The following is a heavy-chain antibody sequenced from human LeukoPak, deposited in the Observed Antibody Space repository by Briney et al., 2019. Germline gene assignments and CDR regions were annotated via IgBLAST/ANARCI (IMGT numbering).Heavy chain of an antibody. Sequence: GGSLRLSCAASGFTFSSYGMHWVRQAPGKGLEWVAFIRYDGSNKYYADSVKGRFTISRDNSKNTLYLQMNSLRAEDTAVYYCAKGPSWYYDILTGYPLGYWGQGTLVTVSS. J-gene: IGHJ4*02. CDR3: AKGPSWYYDILTGYPLGY. CDR1: GFTFSSYG. V-gene: IGHV3-30*02. D-gene: IGHD3-9*01. CDR2: IRYDGSNK.